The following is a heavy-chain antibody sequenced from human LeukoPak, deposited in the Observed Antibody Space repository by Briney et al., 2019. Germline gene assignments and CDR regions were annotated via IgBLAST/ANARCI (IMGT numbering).Heavy chain of an antibody. CDR2: ISSSSSYI. D-gene: IGHD5-12*01. CDR3: ARGPSGYHNT. J-gene: IGHJ4*02. Sequence: GGSLRLSCAVSGFTLSRYSMNWVRQAPGKGLEWVSSISSSSSYIYYADSVKGRFTISRDNAKKSVILEMNSLRAEDTAVYYCARGPSGYHNTGGQGTLVTVSS. V-gene: IGHV3-21*01. CDR1: GFTLSRYS.